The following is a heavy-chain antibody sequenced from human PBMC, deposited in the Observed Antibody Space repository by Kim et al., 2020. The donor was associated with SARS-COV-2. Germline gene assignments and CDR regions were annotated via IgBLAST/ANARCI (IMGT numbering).Heavy chain of an antibody. V-gene: IGHV3-9*01. Sequence: SVKGRFTISRDNAKNSLYLQRNSLRAEDTALYYCAKGNYDSSGYYPEFFGYWGQGTLVTVSS. J-gene: IGHJ4*02. D-gene: IGHD3-22*01. CDR3: AKGNYDSSGYYPEFFGY.